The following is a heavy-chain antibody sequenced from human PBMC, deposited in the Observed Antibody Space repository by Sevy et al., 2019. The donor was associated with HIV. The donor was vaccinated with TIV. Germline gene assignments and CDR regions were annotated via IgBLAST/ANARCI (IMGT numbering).Heavy chain of an antibody. CDR1: GFTFSSYG. V-gene: IGHV3-30*18. CDR2: ISYDGSNK. Sequence: GGSLRLSCAASGFTFSSYGMHWVRQAPGKGLEWVAVISYDGSNKYYADSVKGRFTISRDNSKNTLYLQMNSLRAEDTVVYYCAKEVPVWFGEYYGMDVWGQGTTVTVSS. J-gene: IGHJ6*02. CDR3: AKEVPVWFGEYYGMDV. D-gene: IGHD3-10*01.